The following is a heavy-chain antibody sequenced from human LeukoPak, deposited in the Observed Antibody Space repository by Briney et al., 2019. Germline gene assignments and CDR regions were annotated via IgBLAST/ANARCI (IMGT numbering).Heavy chain of an antibody. CDR3: AKDLSPASSSWYEFDY. D-gene: IGHD6-13*01. CDR1: GFTFSSYA. V-gene: IGHV3-9*01. J-gene: IGHJ4*02. CDR2: ISWNSGSI. Sequence: PGGSLRLSCAASGFTFSSYAMSWLRQAPGKGLEWVSGISWNSGSIGYADSVKGRFTISRDNAKNSLYLQMNSLRAEDTALYYCAKDLSPASSSWYEFDYWGQGTLVTVSS.